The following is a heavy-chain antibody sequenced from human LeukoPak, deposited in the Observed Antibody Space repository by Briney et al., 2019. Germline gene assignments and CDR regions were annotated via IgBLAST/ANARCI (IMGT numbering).Heavy chain of an antibody. CDR2: ISSSSSTI. V-gene: IGHV3-48*01. D-gene: IGHD5-18*01. CDR3: ARHGYSPVGSYYYMDV. CDR1: GFTFSSYS. Sequence: GGSLRLSCAASGFTFSSYSMNWVRQAPGKGLEWVSYISSSSSTIYYADSVKGRFTISRDNAKNSLYLQMNSLRAEDTAVYYCARHGYSPVGSYYYMDVWGKGTTVTVSS. J-gene: IGHJ6*03.